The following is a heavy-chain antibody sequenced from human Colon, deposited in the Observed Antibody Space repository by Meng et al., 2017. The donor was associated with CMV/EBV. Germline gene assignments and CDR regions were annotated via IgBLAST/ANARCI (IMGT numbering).Heavy chain of an antibody. J-gene: IGHJ4*02. V-gene: IGHV1-2*02. CDR1: GYTFTGYY. D-gene: IGHD4-17*01. CDR3: ARTTGGLYDY. Sequence: ASVQVSCKASGYTFTGYYMHWVRQAPGQGLEWMGWINPNSGGTNYAQKFQGRVTMTRDTSISTAYMDLRSLRSDDTAVYYCARTTGGLYDYWGQGTLVTVSS. CDR2: INPNSGGT.